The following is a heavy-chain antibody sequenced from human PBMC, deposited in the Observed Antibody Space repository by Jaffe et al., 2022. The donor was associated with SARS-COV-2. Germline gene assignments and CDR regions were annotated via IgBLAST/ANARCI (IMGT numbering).Heavy chain of an antibody. CDR2: INHSGST. CDR3: ASATVTRRFDP. D-gene: IGHD4-17*01. Sequence: QVQLQQWGAGLLKPSETLSLTCAVYGGSFSGYYWSWIRQPPGKGLEWIGEINHSGSTNYNPSLKSRVTISVDTSKNQFSLKLSSVTAADTAVYYCASATVTRRFDPWGQGTLVTVSS. CDR1: GGSFSGYY. V-gene: IGHV4-34*01. J-gene: IGHJ5*02.